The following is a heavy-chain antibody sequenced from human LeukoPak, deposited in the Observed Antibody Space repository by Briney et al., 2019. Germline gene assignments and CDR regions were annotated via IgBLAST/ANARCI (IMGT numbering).Heavy chain of an antibody. Sequence: SETLSLTCTVSGGSISSYYWSWIRQPPGKGLEWIGYIYYSGSTNYNPSLKSRVTISVDTSKNQFSLKLSSVTAADTAVYYCARVVVAATRAFDYWGQGTLVTVSS. D-gene: IGHD2-15*01. V-gene: IGHV4-59*01. CDR1: GGSISSYY. CDR2: IYYSGST. J-gene: IGHJ4*02. CDR3: ARVVVAATRAFDY.